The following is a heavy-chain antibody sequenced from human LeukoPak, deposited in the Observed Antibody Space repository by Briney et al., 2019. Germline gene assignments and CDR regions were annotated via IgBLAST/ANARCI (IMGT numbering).Heavy chain of an antibody. V-gene: IGHV5-51*01. Sequence: GESLKISCKGSGYSFTSYWIGWVRQMPGKGLEWMGIVYPGDSDTRYIPSFQGQVTISADKAISTAYLQWSSLKASDTAMYYCPRRMAGYNIDYWGQGTLVTVSS. CDR1: GYSFTSYW. CDR3: PRRMAGYNIDY. J-gene: IGHJ4*02. CDR2: VYPGDSDT. D-gene: IGHD5-24*01.